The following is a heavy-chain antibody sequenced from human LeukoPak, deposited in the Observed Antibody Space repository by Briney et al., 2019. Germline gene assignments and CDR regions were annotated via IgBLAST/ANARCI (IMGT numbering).Heavy chain of an antibody. D-gene: IGHD6-19*01. J-gene: IGHJ4*02. Sequence: GGSLRLSCAASGFSFSSYAMTWVRQAPGKGLEWVSTISGRSDSANYADSVKGRFTISRDNSKNTLYLQMNNLRVEDTAVYYCAKGRTSGWYIFDYWAREPWSPSPQ. CDR2: ISGRSDSA. CDR1: GFSFSSYA. CDR3: AKGRTSGWYIFDY. V-gene: IGHV3-23*01.